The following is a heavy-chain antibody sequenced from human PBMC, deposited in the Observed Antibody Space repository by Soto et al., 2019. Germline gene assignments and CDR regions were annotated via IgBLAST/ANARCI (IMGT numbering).Heavy chain of an antibody. CDR2: IYWNDDK. Sequence: QITLKESGPTLVKPTQTLTLTCTFSGFSLSTSGVGVGWIRQPPGKALEWLALIYWNDDKRSSPSLKSRLTPTKDTSKNQVVLTMTDMDPVDTATYYCAHIERWELLYWFDPWGQGTLVTVSS. J-gene: IGHJ5*02. CDR3: AHIERWELLYWFDP. V-gene: IGHV2-5*01. D-gene: IGHD1-26*01. CDR1: GFSLSTSGVG.